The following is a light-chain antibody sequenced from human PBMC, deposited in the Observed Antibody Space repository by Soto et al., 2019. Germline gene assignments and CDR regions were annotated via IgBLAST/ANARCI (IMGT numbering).Light chain of an antibody. V-gene: IGLV2-14*01. Sequence: QSVLTQPASVSGSPGQSITISCTGTSSDVGGYNYVSWYQQHPGKAPKLIIFEVSYRPSGISNRFSASKSGDTASLTISGLPADDEAYYYCCSYTHSITHIFGTGIKVTVL. CDR1: SSDVGGYNY. J-gene: IGLJ1*01. CDR3: CSYTHSITHI. CDR2: EVS.